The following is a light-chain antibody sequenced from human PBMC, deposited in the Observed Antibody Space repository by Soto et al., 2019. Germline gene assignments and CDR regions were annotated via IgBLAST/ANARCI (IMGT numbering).Light chain of an antibody. CDR1: QSVNSSY. Sequence: EILLTQSPGTLSLSPGERVTLSCRASQSVNSSYLAWYQHKPGQAPTLLIYGASTRATGIPDRFSGSGSGTDFTLTIARLEPGDFAVYYCQQYGNSPQTLGQGTKVDIK. J-gene: IGKJ1*01. V-gene: IGKV3-20*01. CDR3: QQYGNSPQT. CDR2: GAS.